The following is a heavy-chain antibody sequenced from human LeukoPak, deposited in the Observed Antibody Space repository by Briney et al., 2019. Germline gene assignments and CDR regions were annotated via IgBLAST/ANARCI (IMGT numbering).Heavy chain of an antibody. CDR1: GVTFSNYA. CDR3: ARCTTGNTHYPIDY. Sequence: GTSLRLSCAASGVTFSNYAMSWVRQAPGKGLEWVSAISGSGGSTYYADSVKGRFTTSRDNSKNTLYLQMNSLRAEDTAIYYCARCTTGNTHYPIDYWGQGTLVTVSS. D-gene: IGHD4-17*01. J-gene: IGHJ4*02. CDR2: ISGSGGST. V-gene: IGHV3-23*01.